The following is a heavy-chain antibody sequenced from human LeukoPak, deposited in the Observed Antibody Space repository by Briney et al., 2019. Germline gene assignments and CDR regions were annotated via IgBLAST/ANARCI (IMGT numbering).Heavy chain of an antibody. CDR1: GGSINTYY. V-gene: IGHV4-4*07. D-gene: IGHD2-2*01. J-gene: IGHJ4*02. CDR3: ARNACSSTSCYGIFDY. CDR2: IYTSGST. Sequence: PSETLSLTCTVSGGSINTYYWSWIRQPAGKGLEWIGRIYTSGSTNYNPSLKSRVTMSVDTSKNQFSLKLSSVTAANTAVYYCARNACSSTSCYGIFDYWGQGTLVTVSS.